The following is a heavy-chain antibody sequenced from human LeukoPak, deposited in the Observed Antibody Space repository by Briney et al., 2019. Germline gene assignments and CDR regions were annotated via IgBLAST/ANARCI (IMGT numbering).Heavy chain of an antibody. CDR1: GGSISSYY. V-gene: IGHV4-30-4*08. J-gene: IGHJ4*02. CDR3: ARVLAVFGVVIPRYYFDY. Sequence: PSETLSLTCTVSGGSISSYYWSWIRQPPGKGLEWIGYIYYSGSTYYNPSLKSRVTISVDTSKNQFSLKLSSVTAADTAVYYCARVLAVFGVVIPRYYFDYWGQGTLVTVSS. D-gene: IGHD3-3*01. CDR2: IYYSGST.